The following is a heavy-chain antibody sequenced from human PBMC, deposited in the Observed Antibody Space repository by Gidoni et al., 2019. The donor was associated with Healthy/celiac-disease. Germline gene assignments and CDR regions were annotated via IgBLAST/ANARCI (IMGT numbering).Heavy chain of an antibody. Sequence: QVQLQESGPGLVKPSQTLSLTCTVSGGSISRCSYYWSWIRQPAGKGLEWIGRIYTSGSTNYNPSLKSRVTISVDTSKNQFSLKLSSVTAADTAVYYCARGRGADYYYYYMDVWGKGTTVTVSS. CDR2: IYTSGST. CDR1: GGSISRCSYY. CDR3: ARGRGADYYYYYMDV. D-gene: IGHD1-26*01. V-gene: IGHV4-61*02. J-gene: IGHJ6*03.